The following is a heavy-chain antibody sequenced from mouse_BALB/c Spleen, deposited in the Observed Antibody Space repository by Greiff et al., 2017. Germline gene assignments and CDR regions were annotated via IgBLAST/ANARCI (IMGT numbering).Heavy chain of an antibody. V-gene: IGHV14-3*02. J-gene: IGHJ1*01. CDR1: GFNIKDTY. Sequence: VQLKESGAELVKPGASVKLSCSASGFNIKDTYMHWVKQRPEQGLEWIGRIDPANGNTKYDPKFQGKATITADTSSNTAYLQLSSLTSEDTAVYYCARNYGDVWGEGTTVTVSA. D-gene: IGHD1-1*01. CDR3: ARNYGDV. CDR2: IDPANGNT.